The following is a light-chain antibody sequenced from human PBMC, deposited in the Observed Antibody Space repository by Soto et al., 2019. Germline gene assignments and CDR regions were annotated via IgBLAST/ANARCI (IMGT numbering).Light chain of an antibody. V-gene: IGKV1-12*01. CDR2: AAS. J-gene: IGKJ4*01. CDR1: QDISTY. CDR3: QQSNIFPLT. Sequence: DIPMTQSPSSVSASVGDRVTITCRGSQDISTYLAWYQQKPGKAPRLLIFAASSLQSGVPFRFSGRGSGTDFTLTISSLQPEDFAIYYCQQSNIFPLTFGGGTRVEIK.